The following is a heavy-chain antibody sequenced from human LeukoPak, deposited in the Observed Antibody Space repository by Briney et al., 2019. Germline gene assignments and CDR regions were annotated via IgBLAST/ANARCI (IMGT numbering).Heavy chain of an antibody. D-gene: IGHD5-12*01. Sequence: SETLSLTCTVSGGSISSSSYYWGWIRQPPGKGLEWIGSIYYSGSTYYNPSLKSRVTISVDTSRNQFSLKLSSVTAADTAVYYCAREAFGDIVATQGPWFDPWGQGTLVTVSS. CDR1: GGSISSSSYY. CDR3: AREAFGDIVATQGPWFDP. J-gene: IGHJ5*02. CDR2: IYYSGST. V-gene: IGHV4-39*07.